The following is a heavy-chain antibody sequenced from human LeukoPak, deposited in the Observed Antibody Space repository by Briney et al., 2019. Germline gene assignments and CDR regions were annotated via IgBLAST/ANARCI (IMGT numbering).Heavy chain of an antibody. V-gene: IGHV1-46*01. CDR1: GYTFTSYY. Sequence: GASVKVSCKASGYTFTSYYMHWVRQAPGQGLEWMGIINPSGGSTSYAQKLQGRVTMTRDTSTSTVYMELSSLRSEDTAVYYCARAPLRYFDWLPRDVWGQGTTVTVSS. CDR2: INPSGGST. D-gene: IGHD3-9*01. CDR3: ARAPLRYFDWLPRDV. J-gene: IGHJ6*02.